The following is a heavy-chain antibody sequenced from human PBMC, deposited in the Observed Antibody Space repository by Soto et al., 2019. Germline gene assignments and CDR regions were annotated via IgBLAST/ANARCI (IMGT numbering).Heavy chain of an antibody. J-gene: IGHJ3*01. V-gene: IGHV3-33*01. CDR1: GFTFSSYG. D-gene: IGHD3-22*01. CDR3: ARDIWAYYYDSSGYYF. CDR2: IWYDGSNK. Sequence: QVQLVESGGGVVQPGRSLRLSCAASGFTFSSYGMHWVRQAPGKGLEWVAVIWYDGSNKYYADSVKGRFTISRDNSKNSLYLQMNSLRAEDTAVYYCARDIWAYYYDSSGYYFGGQGTMVTVSS.